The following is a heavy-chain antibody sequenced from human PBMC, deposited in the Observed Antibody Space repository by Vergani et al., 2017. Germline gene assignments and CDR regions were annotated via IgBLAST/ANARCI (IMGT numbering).Heavy chain of an antibody. CDR2: ISGSGGST. CDR3: AKGITIFGVVIDDFDY. D-gene: IGHD3-3*01. CDR1: GFTFSSYA. J-gene: IGHJ4*02. Sequence: EVQLLESGGGLVQPGGSLRLSCAASGFTFSSYAMSWVRQAPGKGLEWVSAISGSGGSTYYADSVKGRFTSSRDNSKNTLYLQMNSLRAEDTAVYYCAKGITIFGVVIDDFDYWGQGTLVTVSS. V-gene: IGHV3-23*01.